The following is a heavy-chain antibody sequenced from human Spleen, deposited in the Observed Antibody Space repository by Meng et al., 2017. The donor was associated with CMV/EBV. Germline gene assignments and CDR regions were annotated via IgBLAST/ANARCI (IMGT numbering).Heavy chain of an antibody. Sequence: GGSLRLSCAASGFTFSSYWMHWVRQAPGKGLVWVSRINSDGSSTSYADSVKGRFTISRDNAKNMLFLQMNSLRPEDTAFYYCAKDRKPDYGDYAGRKFDFWGQGTLVTVSS. D-gene: IGHD4-17*01. CDR1: GFTFSSYW. CDR3: AKDRKPDYGDYAGRKFDF. V-gene: IGHV3-74*01. CDR2: INSDGSST. J-gene: IGHJ4*02.